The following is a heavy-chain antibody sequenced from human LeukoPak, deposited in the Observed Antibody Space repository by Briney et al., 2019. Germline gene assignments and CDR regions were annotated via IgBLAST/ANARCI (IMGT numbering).Heavy chain of an antibody. CDR3: ARSISSGWYDAFDI. CDR2: IYYSGST. V-gene: IGHV4-31*03. D-gene: IGHD6-19*01. CDR1: GGSISSGGYY. Sequence: SETLSLTCSVSGGSISSGGYYWSWIRQHPGKGLEWIGYIYYSGSTYYNPSLKSRVTISVDTSKNQFSLKLSSVTAADTAVYYCARSISSGWYDAFDIWGQGTMVTVSS. J-gene: IGHJ3*02.